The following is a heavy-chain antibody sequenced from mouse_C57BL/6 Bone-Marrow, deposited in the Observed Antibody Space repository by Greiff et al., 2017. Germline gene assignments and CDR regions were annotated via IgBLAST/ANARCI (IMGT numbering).Heavy chain of an antibody. D-gene: IGHD1-1*01. CDR2: ISSGSSTI. Sequence: EVQLVESGGGLVKPGGSLKLSCAASGFTFSDYGMHWVRQAPEKGLEWVAYISSGSSTIYYADTVKGRFTISRDNAKNTLFLQMTSLRSEDTAMYYCARRRGSIYYAMDYWGQGTSVTVSS. V-gene: IGHV5-17*01. J-gene: IGHJ4*01. CDR3: ARRRGSIYYAMDY. CDR1: GFTFSDYG.